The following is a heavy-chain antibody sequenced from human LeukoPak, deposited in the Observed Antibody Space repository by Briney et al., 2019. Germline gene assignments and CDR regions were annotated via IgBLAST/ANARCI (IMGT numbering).Heavy chain of an antibody. CDR3: ARRLTQYDCFDP. CDR2: TYYRSTWYN. J-gene: IGHJ5*02. Sequence: SQTLSLTCAISGDSVASNSVTWNWIRQSPSRGLEWLGRTYYRSTWYNDYAVSVRGRITVNPDTSKNQFSLHLNSVTPEDTAVYYCARRLTQYDCFDPWGQGILVTVSS. CDR1: GDSVASNSVT. V-gene: IGHV6-1*01. D-gene: IGHD2-2*01.